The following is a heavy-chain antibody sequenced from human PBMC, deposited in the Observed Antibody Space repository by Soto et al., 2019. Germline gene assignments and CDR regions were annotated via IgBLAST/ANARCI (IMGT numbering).Heavy chain of an antibody. V-gene: IGHV3-30*18. CDR3: AKLLPNYDSSGYFDY. J-gene: IGHJ4*02. CDR1: GFTFSSYG. Sequence: QVQLVESGGGVVQPGRSLRLSCAASGFTFSSYGMHWVRQAPGKGLEWVAVISYDGSNKYYADSVKGRFTISRDNSKNTLYLQLHSLRAEDTAVYYCAKLLPNYDSSGYFDYWGQGTLVTVSS. D-gene: IGHD3-22*01. CDR2: ISYDGSNK.